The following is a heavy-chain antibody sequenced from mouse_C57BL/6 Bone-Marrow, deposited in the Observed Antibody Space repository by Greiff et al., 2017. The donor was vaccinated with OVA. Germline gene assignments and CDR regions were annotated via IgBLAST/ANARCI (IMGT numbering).Heavy chain of an antibody. V-gene: IGHV1-19*01. J-gene: IGHJ2*01. CDR3: ARGPITTVVPYY. CDR2: INPYNGGT. Sequence: EVQLQQSGPVLVKPGASVKMSCKASGYTFTDYYMNWVKQSHGKSLEWIGVINPYNGGTSYNQKFKGKATLTVDKSSSTAYMELNSLTSEDSAVYYCARGPITTVVPYYWGQGTTLTVSS. D-gene: IGHD1-1*01. CDR1: GYTFTDYY.